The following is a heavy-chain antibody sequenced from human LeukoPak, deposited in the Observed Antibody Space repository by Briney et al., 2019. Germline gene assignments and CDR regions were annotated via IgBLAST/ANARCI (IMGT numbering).Heavy chain of an antibody. CDR1: GFTSSSYE. D-gene: IGHD7-27*01. J-gene: IGHJ3*02. CDR2: ISSSGNTI. Sequence: PGGSLRLSCAASGFTSSSYEMNWLRQAPGKGLGWVSFISSSGNTIYYADSVKGRFIISRDNAKNSLYLQMNSLRTEDTAVYYCARERPGEDTFDIWGQGTVVTVSS. V-gene: IGHV3-48*03. CDR3: ARERPGEDTFDI.